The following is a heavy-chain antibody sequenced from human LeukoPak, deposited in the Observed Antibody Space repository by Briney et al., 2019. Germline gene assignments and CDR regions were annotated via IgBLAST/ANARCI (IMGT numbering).Heavy chain of an antibody. CDR1: GRSISSYY. J-gene: IGHJ5*02. CDR2: IYYSGST. Sequence: SETLSLTCTVSGRSISSYYWSWIRQPPGRGLEWIGYIYYSGSTNYNPSLKSRVTISVDTSKNQFSLKLSSVTAADTAVYYYAREGPNLKFDPRGQGTLVTVSS. V-gene: IGHV4-59*01. D-gene: IGHD1-14*01. CDR3: AREGPNLKFDP.